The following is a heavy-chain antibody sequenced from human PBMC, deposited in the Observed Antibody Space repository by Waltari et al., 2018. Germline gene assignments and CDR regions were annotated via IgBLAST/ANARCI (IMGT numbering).Heavy chain of an antibody. D-gene: IGHD2-2*01. CDR3: ARGHLGYCSSTSCYVYYGMDV. CDR1: GGSFSGYY. Sequence: QVQLQQWGAGLLKPSETLSLTCAVYGGSFSGYYWSWIRQPPGKGPEWIGEINHSGSTNYNPSLKSRVTISVDTSKNQFSLKLSSVTAADTAVYYCARGHLGYCSSTSCYVYYGMDVWGQGTTVTVSS. V-gene: IGHV4-34*01. J-gene: IGHJ6*02. CDR2: INHSGST.